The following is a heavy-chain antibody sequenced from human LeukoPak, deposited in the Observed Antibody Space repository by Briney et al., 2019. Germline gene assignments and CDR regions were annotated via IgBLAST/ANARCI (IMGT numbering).Heavy chain of an antibody. V-gene: IGHV3-30*18. J-gene: IGHJ4*02. D-gene: IGHD5-24*01. CDR1: GFTFSSYG. CDR3: AKDHGEYGDTFFDY. CDR2: ISYDGSNK. Sequence: PGGSLRLSCAASGFTFSSYGMHWVRQAPGKGLEWVAVISYDGSNKYYADSVKGRFTISRDNSKNTLYLQMNSLRAEDTAVYYCAKDHGEYGDTFFDYWGQGTLVTVSS.